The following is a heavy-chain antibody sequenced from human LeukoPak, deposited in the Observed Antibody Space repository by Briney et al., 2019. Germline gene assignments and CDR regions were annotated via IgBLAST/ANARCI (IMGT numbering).Heavy chain of an antibody. V-gene: IGHV3-9*01. J-gene: IGHJ5*02. D-gene: IGHD6-13*01. CDR1: GFTFDDYA. CDR3: AKAVGIAAAGNWFDP. CDR2: ISWNSGSI. Sequence: GGSLRLSCAASGFTFDDYAMHWVRQAPGKGLEWVSGISWNSGSIGYADSVKGRFTISRDNAKNSLYLQMNSLRAEDTALYYCAKAVGIAAAGNWFDPWGQGTLATVSS.